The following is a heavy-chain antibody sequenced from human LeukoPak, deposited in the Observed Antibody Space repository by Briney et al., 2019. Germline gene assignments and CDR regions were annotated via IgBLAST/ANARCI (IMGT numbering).Heavy chain of an antibody. Sequence: GGSLRLSCVSSGFTFTNHWMGWVRQAPGKGLEWVANINQDGSETHYLDSVKGRFTISRDNAQKSLSLQMYSLRAEDTAVYYCARERYCSSTSCYNYGMDVWGHGTTVTVSS. J-gene: IGHJ6*02. CDR3: ARERYCSSTSCYNYGMDV. CDR1: GFTFTNHW. D-gene: IGHD2-2*02. CDR2: INQDGSET. V-gene: IGHV3-7*03.